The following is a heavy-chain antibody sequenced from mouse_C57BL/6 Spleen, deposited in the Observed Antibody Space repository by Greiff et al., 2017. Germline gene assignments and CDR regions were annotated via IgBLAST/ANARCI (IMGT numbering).Heavy chain of an antibody. D-gene: IGHD1-1*02. CDR3: ARGVVYYAMDY. Sequence: EVKLVESGPELVKPGASVKMSCKASGYTFTDYNMHWVKQSHGKSLEWIGYINPNNGGTSYNQKFKGKATLTVNKSSSTAYMELRSLTSEDSAVYYCARGVVYYAMDYWGQGTSVTVSS. CDR1: GYTFTDYN. J-gene: IGHJ4*01. CDR2: INPNNGGT. V-gene: IGHV1-22*01.